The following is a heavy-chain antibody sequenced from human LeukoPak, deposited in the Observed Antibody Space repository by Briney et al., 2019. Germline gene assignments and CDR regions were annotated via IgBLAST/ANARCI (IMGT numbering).Heavy chain of an antibody. Sequence: GGSLRLSCAASEFTFTSYELSWVRQAPGKGLEWVSYINSGGNTISYADTVKGRFTISIDNAKNSLYLQVISLSAEDTAVYYCARGPSIGARYDAFDIWGQGTMVTVSS. CDR3: ARGPSIGARYDAFDI. D-gene: IGHD6-6*01. V-gene: IGHV3-48*03. J-gene: IGHJ3*02. CDR1: EFTFTSYE. CDR2: INSGGNTI.